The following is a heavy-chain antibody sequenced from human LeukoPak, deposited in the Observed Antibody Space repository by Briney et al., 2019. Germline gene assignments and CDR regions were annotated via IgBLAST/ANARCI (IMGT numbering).Heavy chain of an antibody. V-gene: IGHV1-69*13. CDR3: ARGCSSTSCYALYNWFDP. J-gene: IGHJ5*02. CDR2: IIPIFGTA. CDR1: VDTFTSYA. D-gene: IGHD2-2*01. Sequence: SVKVSCKASVDTFTSYAISCVRHAPGQGLEWVGGIIPIFGTANYAQKFQGRVTITADESTGTAYMELSSLRSEDTAVYYCARGCSSTSCYALYNWFDPWGQGTLVTVSS.